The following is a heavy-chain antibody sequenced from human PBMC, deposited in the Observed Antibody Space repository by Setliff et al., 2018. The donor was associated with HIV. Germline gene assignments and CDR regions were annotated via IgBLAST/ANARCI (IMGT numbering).Heavy chain of an antibody. V-gene: IGHV4-39*01. Sequence: SETLSLTCNVSGDSIGTGTHYWAWIRQPPGKGLEWIGSLYGHSSTYYTKSLRGRVTISADTSKNQFSLRLSSVTALDTAVYYCSRLYGSGHYFAFDFWGQGALVTSPQ. J-gene: IGHJ4*02. CDR1: GDSIGTGTHY. CDR2: LYGHSST. D-gene: IGHD3-10*01. CDR3: SRLYGSGHYFAFDF.